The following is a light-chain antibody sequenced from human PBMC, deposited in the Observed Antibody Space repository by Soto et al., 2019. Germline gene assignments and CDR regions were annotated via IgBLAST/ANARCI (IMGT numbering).Light chain of an antibody. V-gene: IGKV1-5*03. CDR1: QSISSW. J-gene: IGKJ1*01. CDR2: KAS. CDR3: QQYDTYRT. Sequence: DIPMTQSPSTLSASVGDRVTITCRASQSISSWLAWYQQKPGKAPKLLLYKASTLESGVPSRFSGSGSGTEFTLTISSLQPDDFATYYCQQYDTYRTFGQGTKVEIK.